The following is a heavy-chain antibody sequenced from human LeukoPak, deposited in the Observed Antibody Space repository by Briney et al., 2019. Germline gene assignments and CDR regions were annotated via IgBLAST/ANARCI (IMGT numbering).Heavy chain of an antibody. D-gene: IGHD3-3*01. CDR1: GFSLSDCY. V-gene: IGHV3-11*01. Sequence: GGSLRLSCAVSGFSLSDCYMSWIRQAPGQGLEWVSYISSSGSTIYYADSVKGRFTISRDNAKNSLYLQMNSLRAEDTAVYYCARATRGYYLVYWGQGTPVTVSS. CDR3: ARATRGYYLVY. CDR2: ISSSGSTI. J-gene: IGHJ4*02.